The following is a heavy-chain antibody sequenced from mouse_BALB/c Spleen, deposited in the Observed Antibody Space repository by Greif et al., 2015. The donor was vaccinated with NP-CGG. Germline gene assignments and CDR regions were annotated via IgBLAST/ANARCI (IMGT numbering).Heavy chain of an antibody. V-gene: IGHV14-1*02. CDR1: GFNIKDYY. J-gene: IGHJ3*01. CDR3: ARSSITTATAWFAY. Sequence: EVQLQQSGAELVRPGALVKLSCKASGFNIKDYYMHWVKQRPEQGLEWIGWIDPENGNTIYDPKFQGKASITADTSSNTAYLQRSSLSSEDTAVYYCARSSITTATAWFAYWGQGTLVTVSA. D-gene: IGHD1-2*01. CDR2: IDPENGNT.